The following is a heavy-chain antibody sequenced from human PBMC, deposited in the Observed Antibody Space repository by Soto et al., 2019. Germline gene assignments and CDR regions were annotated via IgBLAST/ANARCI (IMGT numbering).Heavy chain of an antibody. CDR1: GFTFSNYG. J-gene: IGHJ4*02. V-gene: IGHV3-30*18. CDR3: AKVLLLYEDYDSSGPLDY. CDR2: ISYDGSNK. Sequence: GGSLRPSCAASGFTFSNYGMHWVRQAPGKGPEWVAGISYDGSNKYCADPVKGRFTISRDNSKNTLYLQMNSLRAEDTAVYYCAKVLLLYEDYDSSGPLDYWGQGTLVTVSS. D-gene: IGHD3-22*01.